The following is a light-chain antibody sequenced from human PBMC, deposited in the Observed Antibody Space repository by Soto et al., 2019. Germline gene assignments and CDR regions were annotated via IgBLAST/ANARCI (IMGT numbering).Light chain of an antibody. CDR2: DKS. CDR1: QGIGDT. Sequence: EIVLPQSPGTLSLSTGEGTNLSCRASQGIGDTLAWYQNKTGQNPRLLIYDKSTRATGVQARLSGSRSGTELNLTIHSLQYEDWAVDEGQSSNNWPLTCGGGTTVEI. V-gene: IGKV3-15*01. J-gene: IGKJ4*01. CDR3: QSSNNWPLT.